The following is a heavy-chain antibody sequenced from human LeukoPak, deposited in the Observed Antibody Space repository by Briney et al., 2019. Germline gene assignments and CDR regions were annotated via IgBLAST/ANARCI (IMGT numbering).Heavy chain of an antibody. CDR1: GFTFDDYG. CDR3: ARDSLGIAAAGHYYYYYGMDV. CDR2: INWNGGST. Sequence: GGSLRLSCAASGFTFDDYGMSWVRQAPGKGLEWVSGINWNGGSTGYADSVKGRFTISRDNAKNSLYLQMNSLRAEDTAVYYCARDSLGIAAAGHYYYYYGMDVWGQGTTVTVSS. D-gene: IGHD6-13*01. V-gene: IGHV3-20*04. J-gene: IGHJ6*02.